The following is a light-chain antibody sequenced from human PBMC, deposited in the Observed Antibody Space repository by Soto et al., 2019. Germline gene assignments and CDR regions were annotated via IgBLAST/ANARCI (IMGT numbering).Light chain of an antibody. CDR3: QQYNSYSRT. CDR2: GAS. Sequence: EIVLTQSPATLSLSPGERATLSCRASQSVGSYLAWYQQKTGQAPRLLIYGASTRATGIPARFSGSGSGTEFTLTISSLQPDDFATYYCQQYNSYSRTFGQGTKVDI. V-gene: IGKV3-15*01. J-gene: IGKJ1*01. CDR1: QSVGSY.